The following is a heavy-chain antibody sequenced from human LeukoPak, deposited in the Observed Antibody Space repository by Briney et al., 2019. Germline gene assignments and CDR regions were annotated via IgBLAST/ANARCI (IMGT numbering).Heavy chain of an antibody. J-gene: IGHJ4*02. CDR3: AWGRGSSNGYVDQ. CDR1: GFTFSSYA. D-gene: IGHD3-22*01. V-gene: IGHV3-64*04. Sequence: PGGSLRPSCSASGFTFSSYAMHWVRQAPGKGLEYVSAISSNGGSTYYADSVKGRFTISRDNSKNTLYLQMNNLRAEETAVYYCAWGRGSSNGYVDQWGQGTLVTVSS. CDR2: ISSNGGST.